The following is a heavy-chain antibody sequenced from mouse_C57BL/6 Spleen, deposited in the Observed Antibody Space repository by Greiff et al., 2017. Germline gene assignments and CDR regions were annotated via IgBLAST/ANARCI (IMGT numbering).Heavy chain of an antibody. J-gene: IGHJ4*01. D-gene: IGHD1-1*01. V-gene: IGHV1-80*01. CDR3: AREILRNYAMDY. CDR2: IYPGDGDT. Sequence: QVQLQQSGAELVKPGASVKISCKASGYAFSSYWMNWVKQRPGKGLEWIGQIYPGDGDTNYNGKFKGKATLTADKSSSTAYMQLSSLTSEDSAVYFCAREILRNYAMDYWGQGTSVTVSS. CDR1: GYAFSSYW.